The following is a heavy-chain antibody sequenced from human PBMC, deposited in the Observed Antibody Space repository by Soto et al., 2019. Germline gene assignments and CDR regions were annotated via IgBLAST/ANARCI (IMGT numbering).Heavy chain of an antibody. CDR3: AKEAENYFYYGMDV. Sequence: ASVKVSCKASGYTFTGQYMHWVRQAPGQGLEWMGRINPNSGDTNYAQNFQGRVTVTRDTSISTAYMELTRLRSDDTAAYYCAKEAENYFYYGMDVWGQGTAVTVSS. CDR2: INPNSGDT. CDR1: GYTFTGQY. J-gene: IGHJ6*02. V-gene: IGHV1-2*06.